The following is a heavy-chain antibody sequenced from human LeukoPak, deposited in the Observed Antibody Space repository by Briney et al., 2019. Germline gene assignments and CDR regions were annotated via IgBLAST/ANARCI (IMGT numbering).Heavy chain of an antibody. CDR3: AKSGVLRYFDWLHFDY. V-gene: IGHV3-23*01. CDR1: GFTFSSYA. Sequence: GGSLRLSCAASGFTFSSYAMSWVRQAPGKGLEWVSAISGSGGSTYYADSVKGRFTISRDNSKNTLYLQTNSLRAEDTAVYYCAKSGVLRYFDWLHFDYWGQGTLVTVSS. D-gene: IGHD3-9*01. J-gene: IGHJ4*02. CDR2: ISGSGGST.